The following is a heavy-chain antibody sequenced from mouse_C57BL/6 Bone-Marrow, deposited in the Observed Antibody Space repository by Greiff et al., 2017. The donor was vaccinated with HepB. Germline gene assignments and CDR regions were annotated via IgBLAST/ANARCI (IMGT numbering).Heavy chain of an antibody. V-gene: IGHV3-6*01. J-gene: IGHJ2*01. CDR2: ISYDGSN. D-gene: IGHD1-1*01. CDR1: GYSITSGYY. Sequence: EVKLVESGPGLVKPSQSLSLTCSVTGYSITSGYYWNWIRQFPGNKLEWMGYISYDGSNNYNPSLKNRISITRDTSKNQFFLKLNSVTTEDTATYYCARGLYYGSFDYWGQGTTLTVSS. CDR3: ARGLYYGSFDY.